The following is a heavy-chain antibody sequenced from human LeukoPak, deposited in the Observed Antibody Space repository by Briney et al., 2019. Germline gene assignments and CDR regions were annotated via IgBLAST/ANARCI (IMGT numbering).Heavy chain of an antibody. Sequence: GGSLRLSCAASGFTFSDYYMSWIRQAPGKGLEWASYISSSGSTIYYADSVKGRFTISRDNAKNSLYLQMNSLRAEDTAVYYCARDSPHSGSYADYWGQGTLVTVSS. V-gene: IGHV3-11*01. CDR2: ISSSGSTI. CDR3: ARDSPHSGSYADY. CDR1: GFTFSDYY. J-gene: IGHJ4*02. D-gene: IGHD1-26*01.